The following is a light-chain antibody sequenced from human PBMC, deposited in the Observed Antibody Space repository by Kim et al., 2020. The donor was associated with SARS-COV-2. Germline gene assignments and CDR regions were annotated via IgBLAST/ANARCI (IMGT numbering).Light chain of an antibody. Sequence: SSELTQDPAVSVALGQTVRITCQGDSLRSYYASWYQQKSGQAPVVVIHGKNNRPSGNPDRFSGSTSGNTASLTITGAQAEDEADYYCTSRDSSGNQLVFG. CDR1: SLRSYY. CDR2: GKN. V-gene: IGLV3-19*01. CDR3: TSRDSSGNQLV. J-gene: IGLJ3*02.